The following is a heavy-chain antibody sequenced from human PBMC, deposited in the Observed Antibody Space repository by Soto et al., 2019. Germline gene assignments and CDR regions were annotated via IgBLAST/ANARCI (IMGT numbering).Heavy chain of an antibody. V-gene: IGHV3-30*18. D-gene: IGHD6-13*01. CDR2: ISYDGSNK. J-gene: IGHJ4*02. Sequence: QVQLVESGGDVVQPGRSLRLSCAASGFTFSSYGMHWVRQAPGKGQEWVAVISYDGSNKYYADSVKGRFTISRDNSKNKLYLQMNSLRAEDTAVYYCAKAIFPTRIAAAGNPFDYWGQGTLVTVSS. CDR3: AKAIFPTRIAAAGNPFDY. CDR1: GFTFSSYG.